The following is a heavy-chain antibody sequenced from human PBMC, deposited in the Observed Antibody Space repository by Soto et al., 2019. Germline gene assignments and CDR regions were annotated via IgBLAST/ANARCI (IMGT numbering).Heavy chain of an antibody. CDR3: ARDLRTHWVGGGYNWFDP. J-gene: IGHJ5*02. CDR2: IIPIFGTA. V-gene: IGHV1-69*01. Sequence: QVQLVQSGAEVKKPGSSVKVSCKASGGTFSSYAISWVRQAPGQGLEWMGGIIPIFGTANYAQKFQGRVTITADESTSTAYMELSSLRSEDTAVYYCARDLRTHWVGGGYNWFDPWGQGTLVTVSS. D-gene: IGHD3-16*01. CDR1: GGTFSSYA.